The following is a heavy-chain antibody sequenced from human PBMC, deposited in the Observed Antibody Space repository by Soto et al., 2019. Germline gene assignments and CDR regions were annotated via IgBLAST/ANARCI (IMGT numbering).Heavy chain of an antibody. Sequence: PSETLSLTCTVSGGSISSYYWGWIRQPPGKGLEWIGYIYYSGSTNYNPSLKSRVTISVDTSKNQFSLKLSSVTAADTAVYYCARSPISIQLWPFYAFDIWGQGTMVTVSS. D-gene: IGHD5-18*01. J-gene: IGHJ3*02. V-gene: IGHV4-59*08. CDR3: ARSPISIQLWPFYAFDI. CDR1: GGSISSYY. CDR2: IYYSGST.